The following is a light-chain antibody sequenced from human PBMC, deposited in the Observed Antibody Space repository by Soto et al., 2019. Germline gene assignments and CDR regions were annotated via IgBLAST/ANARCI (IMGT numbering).Light chain of an antibody. CDR3: QTWGTGIPVV. J-gene: IGLJ2*01. CDR1: SGHSSYA. CDR2: VNSDGSH. V-gene: IGLV4-69*01. Sequence: QLVLTQSPSASASLGASVKLTCTLTSGHSSYAIAWHQQQPEKGPRYLMKVNSDGSHSKGDGIPDRFSGSSSGAERYLTIPRLQSEDEADYYCQTWGTGIPVVFGGGTKLTVL.